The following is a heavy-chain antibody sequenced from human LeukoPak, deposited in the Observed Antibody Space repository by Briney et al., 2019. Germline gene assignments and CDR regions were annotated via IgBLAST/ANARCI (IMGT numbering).Heavy chain of an antibody. CDR1: GGSISSGSYY. CDR2: IYTSGST. D-gene: IGHD3-3*01. V-gene: IGHV4-61*02. Sequence: SQTLSLTCTVSGGSISSGSYYWSWIRQPAGKGLEWIGRIYTSGSTNYNPSLKSRVTISVDTSKNQFSLKLSSVTAADTAVYYCAEVYYDFWSGHNWFDPWGQGTLVTVSS. CDR3: AEVYYDFWSGHNWFDP. J-gene: IGHJ5*02.